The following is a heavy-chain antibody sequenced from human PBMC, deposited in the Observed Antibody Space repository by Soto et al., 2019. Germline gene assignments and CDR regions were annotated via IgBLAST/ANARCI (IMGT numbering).Heavy chain of an antibody. V-gene: IGHV3-30*18. Sequence: PGGSLRLSCAASGFTFSSYGMHWVRQAPGKGLEWVAVISYDGSNKYYADSVKSRFTISRDNSNNTLYLQMNSLRAEDTAVYYCAKSFLPGIAVAYLFDYWGQGTLVTVSS. D-gene: IGHD6-19*01. J-gene: IGHJ4*02. CDR2: ISYDGSNK. CDR1: GFTFSSYG. CDR3: AKSFLPGIAVAYLFDY.